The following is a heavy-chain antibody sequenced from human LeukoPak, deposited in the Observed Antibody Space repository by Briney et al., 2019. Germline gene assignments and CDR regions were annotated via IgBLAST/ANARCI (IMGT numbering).Heavy chain of an antibody. D-gene: IGHD1-20*01. CDR1: GGSISSYY. CDR2: VHYSGST. Sequence: PSETLSLTCTVSGGSISSYYWSWIRQSPGKGLEWIGYVHYSGSTNYNPSLQSRVTISVDTSKNQFSLKVTSVTAADTAVYYCARESLMYNWNAPNWFDPWGQGTLVTVSS. CDR3: ARESLMYNWNAPNWFDP. J-gene: IGHJ5*02. V-gene: IGHV4-59*01.